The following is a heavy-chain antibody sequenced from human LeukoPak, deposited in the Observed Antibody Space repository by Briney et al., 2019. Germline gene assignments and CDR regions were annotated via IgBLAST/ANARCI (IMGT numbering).Heavy chain of an antibody. V-gene: IGHV3-11*04. CDR1: GFTFSDYY. Sequence: GGSLRLSCAASGFTFSDYYMSWIRQAPGKGLEWISSMTSDSSTIYYADSVQGRFTISRDNAKNSLYLQMNSLRAEDTAVYYCARDYTFWSGYYSSYYYYMDVWGEGTTVTVSS. CDR2: MTSDSSTI. CDR3: ARDYTFWSGYYSSYYYYMDV. D-gene: IGHD3-3*01. J-gene: IGHJ6*03.